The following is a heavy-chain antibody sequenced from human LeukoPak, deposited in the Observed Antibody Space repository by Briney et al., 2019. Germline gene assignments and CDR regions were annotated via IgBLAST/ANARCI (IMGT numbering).Heavy chain of an antibody. Sequence: SETLSLTCAVYGGSFSGHYWTWIRQSPGKGLEWIGESTHTGNTNYSPSLKSRVTISVDTSKNQFSLNLTSVTAADTAVYFCGRAVGYPYGNPYWYFDLWGRGTLVTVTS. CDR1: GGSFSGHY. CDR3: GRAVGYPYGNPYWYFDL. CDR2: STHTGNT. V-gene: IGHV4-34*01. J-gene: IGHJ2*01. D-gene: IGHD5-18*01.